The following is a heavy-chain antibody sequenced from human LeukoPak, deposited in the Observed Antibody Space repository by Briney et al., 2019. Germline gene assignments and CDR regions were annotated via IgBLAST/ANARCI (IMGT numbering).Heavy chain of an antibody. Sequence: ASVKVSCKASGYTFTSYYVHWVRQAPGQGPEWMGIINPSGGATRYAQKFQGRVTMTRDMSTSTVYMDLSSLRSDDTALYYCARDRDRSSSDLFDYWGQGTLVTVSS. CDR2: INPSGGAT. J-gene: IGHJ4*02. CDR3: ARDRDRSSSDLFDY. D-gene: IGHD3-22*01. V-gene: IGHV1-46*01. CDR1: GYTFTSYY.